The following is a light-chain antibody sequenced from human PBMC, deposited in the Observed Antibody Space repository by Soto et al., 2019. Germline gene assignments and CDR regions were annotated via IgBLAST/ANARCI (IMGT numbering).Light chain of an antibody. CDR2: EVS. Sequence: QSALTQPASVSGSPGQSITISCTGTSSDVGAYNYVSWYQQHPGKAPKLIISEVSDRPSGISNRFSGSKSGYTASLTISGLQAEDEADYFCSSYTTTNTLWVFGGGTKLTVL. V-gene: IGLV2-14*01. CDR3: SSYTTTNTLWV. CDR1: SSDVGAYNY. J-gene: IGLJ3*02.